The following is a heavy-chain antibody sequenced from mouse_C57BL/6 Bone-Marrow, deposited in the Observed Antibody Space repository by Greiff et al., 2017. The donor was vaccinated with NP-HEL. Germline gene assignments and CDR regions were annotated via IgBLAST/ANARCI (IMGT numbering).Heavy chain of an antibody. CDR2: ISSGGSYT. V-gene: IGHV5-6*01. CDR1: GFTFSSYG. J-gene: IGHJ4*01. Sequence: EVKLMESGGDLVKPGGSLKLSCAASGFTFSSYGMSWVRQTPDKRLEWVATISSGGSYTYYPDSVKGRFTISRDNAKNTLYLQMSSLKSEDTAMYYCARPKMDYWGQGTSVTVSS. CDR3: ARPKMDY.